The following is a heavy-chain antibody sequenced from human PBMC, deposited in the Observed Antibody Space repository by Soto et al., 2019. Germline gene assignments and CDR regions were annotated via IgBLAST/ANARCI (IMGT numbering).Heavy chain of an antibody. CDR3: ARAASTDYLNRDY. V-gene: IGHV1-2*02. CDR2: INANSGAT. J-gene: IGHJ4*02. D-gene: IGHD4-17*01. CDR1: GYTFTGHY. Sequence: ASVQVSCKASGYTFTGHYMHWGRQGPGQGLEWMGWINANSGATLDAQKFQGRVTMTRATSIRTAYLELSRLTSDNTAVYFCARAASTDYLNRDYWGQGTLVTVSS.